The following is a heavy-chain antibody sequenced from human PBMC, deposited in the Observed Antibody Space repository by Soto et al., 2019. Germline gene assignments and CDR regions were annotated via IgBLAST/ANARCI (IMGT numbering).Heavy chain of an antibody. Sequence: KASETLSLTCTVSGGSISSYYWSWIRQPPGKGLEWIGYIYYSGSTNYNPSLKSRVTISVDTSKNQFSLKLSSVTAADTAVYYCARYGLGSSSWYGGYYYGMDVWGQGTTVTVSS. CDR2: IYYSGST. J-gene: IGHJ6*02. V-gene: IGHV4-59*01. D-gene: IGHD6-13*01. CDR3: ARYGLGSSSWYGGYYYGMDV. CDR1: GGSISSYY.